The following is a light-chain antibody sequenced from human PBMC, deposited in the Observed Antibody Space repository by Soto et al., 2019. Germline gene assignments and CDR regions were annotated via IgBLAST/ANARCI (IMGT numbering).Light chain of an antibody. Sequence: QSVLTQPPSASGSPGQSLTIACTWTSSDVGFYNFVSWYQQRPGKAPKLVIYEVTKRPSGVPDRFSGSKSGSTASLTVSGLQADDEADYYCASYAGTKLFVFGSGTKVTVL. J-gene: IGLJ1*01. CDR2: EVT. V-gene: IGLV2-8*01. CDR3: ASYAGTKLFV. CDR1: SSDVGFYNF.